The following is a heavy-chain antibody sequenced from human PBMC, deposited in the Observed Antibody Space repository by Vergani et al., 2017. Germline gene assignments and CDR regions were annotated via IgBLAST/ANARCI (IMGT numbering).Heavy chain of an antibody. Sequence: QLQLQESGPGLVKPSETLSLTCTVSGGSISSSSYYWGWIRQPPGTGLEWIGSIYYSRSTYYNPSLKRRVTICVDTSKNQFSLKLSSVTAADTAVYYCARLRNDAFDNWGEGTMVTVSS. CDR1: GGSISSSSYY. CDR3: ARLRNDAFDN. D-gene: IGHD3-16*01. CDR2: IYYSRST. V-gene: IGHV4-39*01. J-gene: IGHJ3*02.